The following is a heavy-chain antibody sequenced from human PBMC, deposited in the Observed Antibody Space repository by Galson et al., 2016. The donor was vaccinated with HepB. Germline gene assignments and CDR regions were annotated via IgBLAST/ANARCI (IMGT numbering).Heavy chain of an antibody. CDR3: VHVFGGRDYEY. Sequence: PALVKPTQTLTLTCTFSGFSLSTSAMAVGWIRQPPGKALEWLALIYWDNDQRYSPSLERRLSISKDTSRNQVVRTMTNMDPVDTATYYCVHVFGGRDYEYGGQGILVTVSS. CDR1: GFSLSTSAMA. V-gene: IGHV2-5*02. CDR2: IYWDNDQ. J-gene: IGHJ4*02. D-gene: IGHD4-23*01.